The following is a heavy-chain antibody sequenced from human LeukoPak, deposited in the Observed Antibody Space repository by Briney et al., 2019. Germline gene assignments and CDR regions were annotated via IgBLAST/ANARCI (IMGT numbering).Heavy chain of an antibody. CDR2: IRYDGSNK. CDR3: ADRYCSSTSCLDY. CDR1: GFTFSSYG. D-gene: IGHD2-2*01. Sequence: GGSLRLSCAASGFTFSSYGMHWVRQAPGKGLEWVAFIRYDGSNKYYVDSVKGRFTISRDNSKNTLYLQMNSLRAEDTAVYYCADRYCSSTSCLDYWGQGTLVTVSS. V-gene: IGHV3-30*02. J-gene: IGHJ4*02.